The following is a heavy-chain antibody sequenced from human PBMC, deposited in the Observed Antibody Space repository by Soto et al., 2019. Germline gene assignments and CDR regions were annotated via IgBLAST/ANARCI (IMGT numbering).Heavy chain of an antibody. CDR3: ARGVDFWGP. D-gene: IGHD3-16*01. Sequence: SEPLSLTCAVSGGSISSSNWWSWVRQPPGKGLEWIGEIYHGGSTNYNPSLKSRVTISVDKSKNQFSLRLTSVTAADTAMYYCARGVDFWGPWGQGTLVTVSS. CDR1: GGSISSSNW. V-gene: IGHV4-4*02. CDR2: IYHGGST. J-gene: IGHJ5*02.